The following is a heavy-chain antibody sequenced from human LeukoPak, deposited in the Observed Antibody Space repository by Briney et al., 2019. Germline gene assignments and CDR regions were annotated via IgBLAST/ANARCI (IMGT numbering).Heavy chain of an antibody. CDR3: ARPVQPWPQVWLDP. CDR1: GYSISSGYY. D-gene: IGHD5-18*01. V-gene: IGHV4-38-2*01. Sequence: SETLSLTCSVSGYSISSGYYWGWLRQSPGKGLEWIGSIYHSGTTYYNPSLKSRVTISMDTSKNQFSLNLSSLTAADTAVYYCARPVQPWPQVWLDPWGQGTLVTVSS. J-gene: IGHJ5*02. CDR2: IYHSGTT.